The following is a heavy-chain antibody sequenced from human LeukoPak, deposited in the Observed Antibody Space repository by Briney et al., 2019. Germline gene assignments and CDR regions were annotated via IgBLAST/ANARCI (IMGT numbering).Heavy chain of an antibody. Sequence: SQTLSLTCTVSGDSISGADYYWSWIRQPPGKGLEWIAYVYYSGSTYYNPSLKSRLTISVDTSKNQFSLKLNSVTAADTAVYYCAREGYYDSSGYLYWGQGTLVTVSS. CDR2: VYYSGST. CDR3: AREGYYDSSGYLY. V-gene: IGHV4-30-4*01. CDR1: GDSISGADYY. D-gene: IGHD3-22*01. J-gene: IGHJ4*02.